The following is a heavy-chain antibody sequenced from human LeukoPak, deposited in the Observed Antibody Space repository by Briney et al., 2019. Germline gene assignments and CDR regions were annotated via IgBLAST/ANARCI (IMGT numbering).Heavy chain of an antibody. J-gene: IGHJ4*02. Sequence: GGSLRLSCAASGFTFSSYGMHWVRQAPGKGLEWVSAISGSGGSTYYADSVKGRFTISRDNSKNTLYLQMNSLRAEDTAVYYCAKDRNAYSGYDLFDYWGQGTLVTVSS. CDR1: GFTFSSYG. CDR3: AKDRNAYSGYDLFDY. D-gene: IGHD5-12*01. V-gene: IGHV3-23*01. CDR2: ISGSGGST.